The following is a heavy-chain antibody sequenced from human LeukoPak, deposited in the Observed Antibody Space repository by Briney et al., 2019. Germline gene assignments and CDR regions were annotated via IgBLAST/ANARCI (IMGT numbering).Heavy chain of an antibody. V-gene: IGHV5-51*01. Sequence: GESLKISCKGSGYSFTSYWIGWVRQVPGKGLEWMGIIYPGDSDTRYSPSFQGQVTISADKSISTAYLQWSSLKASDTAMYYCATPASGYSYGFDYWGQGTLVTVSS. D-gene: IGHD5-18*01. J-gene: IGHJ4*02. CDR3: ATPASGYSYGFDY. CDR1: GYSFTSYW. CDR2: IYPGDSDT.